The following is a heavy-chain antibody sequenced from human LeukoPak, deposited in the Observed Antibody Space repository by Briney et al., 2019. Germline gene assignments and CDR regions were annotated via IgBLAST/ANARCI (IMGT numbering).Heavy chain of an antibody. CDR3: ASSCYDSSGPNY. Sequence: PSETLSLTCTVSGGSISSYYWSWIRQPPGKGLEWIGYIYYSGSTNYNPSLKSRVTISVDTSKNQFSLKLSSVTAADTAVYYCASSCYDSSGPNYWGQGTLVTVSS. D-gene: IGHD3-22*01. J-gene: IGHJ4*02. V-gene: IGHV4-59*01. CDR2: IYYSGST. CDR1: GGSISSYY.